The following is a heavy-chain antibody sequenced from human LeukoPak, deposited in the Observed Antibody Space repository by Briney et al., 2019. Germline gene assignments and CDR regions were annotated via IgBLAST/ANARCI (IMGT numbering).Heavy chain of an antibody. CDR2: ISSSSSYI. CDR3: ARDHGYSYGYYGY. J-gene: IGHJ4*02. D-gene: IGHD5-18*01. CDR1: GFTFSSYS. V-gene: IGHV3-21*01. Sequence: GGSLRLSCAASGFTFSSYSMNWVRQAPGKGLEWVSSISSSSSYIYYADSVKGRFTISRDNAKNSLYLQMNSLRAEDTAVYYCARDHGYSYGYYGYWGQGTLVTVSS.